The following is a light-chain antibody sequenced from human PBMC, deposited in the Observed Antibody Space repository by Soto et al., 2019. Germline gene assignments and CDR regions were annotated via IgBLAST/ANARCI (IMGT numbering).Light chain of an antibody. CDR3: MQGTHWPIT. J-gene: IGKJ5*01. Sequence: DVGMTQSPLSLPFTLGQPSSISCRSNQSLVHSDGIAYFSWFQQRPGRSPRRLIYKVSNRDSGVPARFSGSGSGTDFALKISRVEAEDVGVYCCMQGTHWPITFGQGTRLEIK. V-gene: IGKV2-30*02. CDR1: QSLVHSDGIAY. CDR2: KVS.